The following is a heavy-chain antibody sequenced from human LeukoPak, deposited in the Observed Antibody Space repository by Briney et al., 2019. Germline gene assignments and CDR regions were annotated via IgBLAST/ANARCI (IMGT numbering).Heavy chain of an antibody. V-gene: IGHV4-39*07. Sequence: SETLSLTCTVSGGSISSSSYYWGWIRQPPGKGLEWIGSIYYSGSTYYNPSLKSRVTISVDTSKNQFSLKLSSVTAADTAVYYCARRNNLWFGESHFDYWGQGTLVTVSS. CDR1: GGSISSSSYY. CDR2: IYYSGST. CDR3: ARRNNLWFGESHFDY. D-gene: IGHD3-10*01. J-gene: IGHJ4*02.